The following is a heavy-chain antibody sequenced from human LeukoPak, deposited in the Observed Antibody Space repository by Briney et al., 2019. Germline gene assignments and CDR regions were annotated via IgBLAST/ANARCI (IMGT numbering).Heavy chain of an antibody. CDR1: GYSFTSYW. CDR3: ARVYGHYYYGMDV. Sequence: GESLKISCKGSGYSFTSYWIGWVRQMPGKGLEWMGIIYPGDSDTGYSPSFQGQVTISADKSISTAYLQWSSLKASDTAMYYCARVYGHYYYGMDVWGQGTTVTVSS. CDR2: IYPGDSDT. D-gene: IGHD3-10*01. V-gene: IGHV5-51*01. J-gene: IGHJ6*02.